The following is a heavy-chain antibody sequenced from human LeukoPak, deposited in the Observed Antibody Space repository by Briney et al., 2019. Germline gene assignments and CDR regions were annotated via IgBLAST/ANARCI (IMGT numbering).Heavy chain of an antibody. CDR3: ARGKTGSYYSRSYYMDV. J-gene: IGHJ6*03. CDR1: GFTFSSYA. Sequence: PGGSLRLSCAASGFTFSSYAMNWVRQAPGKGLEWVSGINGSGGSTYYAGSVKGRFTISRDNAKNSLYLQMNSLRAEDTAVYYCARGKTGSYYSRSYYMDVWGKGTTVTISS. D-gene: IGHD3-10*01. V-gene: IGHV3-23*01. CDR2: INGSGGST.